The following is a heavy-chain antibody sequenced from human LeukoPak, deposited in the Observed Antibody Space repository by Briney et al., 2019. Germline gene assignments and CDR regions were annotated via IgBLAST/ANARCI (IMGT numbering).Heavy chain of an antibody. V-gene: IGHV4-31*03. Sequence: PSETLSLTCTVSGGSISSGGYYWSWIRQHPGKGLEWIGYIYYSGSTYYNPPLKSRVTISVDTSKNQFSLKLSSVTAADTAVYYCARDQGFLEEETGAFDIWGQGTMVTVSS. J-gene: IGHJ3*02. CDR2: IYYSGST. CDR3: ARDQGFLEEETGAFDI. D-gene: IGHD3-3*01. CDR1: GGSISSGGYY.